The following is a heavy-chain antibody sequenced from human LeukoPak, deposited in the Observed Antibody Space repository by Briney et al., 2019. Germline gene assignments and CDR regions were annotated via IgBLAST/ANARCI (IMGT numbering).Heavy chain of an antibody. CDR1: GFTFSSYE. J-gene: IGHJ4*02. Sequence: PGGSLRLSCAASGFTFSSYEMNWVRQAPGKGPEWVSYISNSGNTIYYADSVKGRFAISRDNAKDSLFLQMNSLRDEDTAVYYCARDASHCSSSSCYGPFDYWGQGTLVTVSS. D-gene: IGHD2-2*01. CDR2: ISNSGNTI. V-gene: IGHV3-48*03. CDR3: ARDASHCSSSSCYGPFDY.